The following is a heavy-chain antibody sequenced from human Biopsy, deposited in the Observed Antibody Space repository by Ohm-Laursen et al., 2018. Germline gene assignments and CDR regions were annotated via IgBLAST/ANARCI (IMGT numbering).Heavy chain of an antibody. CDR3: ATGMRSGWYYFDY. CDR2: FAPEDGKT. J-gene: IGHJ4*02. CDR1: GYTLSESS. D-gene: IGHD6-19*01. Sequence: ASVKVSCKVSGYTLSESSMHWVRQTPGKGLEWMGGFAPEDGKTFYAQNFQGRVTMTEDTSTHTAYMELSSLRSEDTALYYCATGMRSGWYYFDYWGQGTLVTVSS. V-gene: IGHV1-24*01.